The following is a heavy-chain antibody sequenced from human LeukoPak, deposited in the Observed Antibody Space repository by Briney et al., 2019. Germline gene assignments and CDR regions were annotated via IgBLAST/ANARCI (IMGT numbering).Heavy chain of an antibody. Sequence: SETLSLICTVSGGSISSGDYYWSWIRQPPGKGLEWIGEINHSGNTKYNPSLKSRVTISVDTSKNQFSLKLSSVTAADTAVYYCARHSSTWYVDYWGQGTLVTVSS. J-gene: IGHJ4*02. CDR3: ARHSSTWYVDY. V-gene: IGHV4-30-4*01. CDR2: INHSGNT. CDR1: GGSISSGDYY. D-gene: IGHD6-13*01.